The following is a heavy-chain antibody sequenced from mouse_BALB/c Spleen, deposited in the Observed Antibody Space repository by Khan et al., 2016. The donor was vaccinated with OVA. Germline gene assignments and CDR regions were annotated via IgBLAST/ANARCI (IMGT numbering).Heavy chain of an antibody. CDR3: ARDYWDVFAY. D-gene: IGHD4-1*01. Sequence: MQLEESGAELVKPRASVKLSCTASGFNIKDTYMHWVKQRPEQGLEWIGRIDPANGNTKYDPKFQGKATITAETSSNTAYLQLSSLTSEDTAVYYCARDYWDVFAYWGQVTLVTVSA. J-gene: IGHJ3*01. V-gene: IGHV14-3*02. CDR2: IDPANGNT. CDR1: GFNIKDTY.